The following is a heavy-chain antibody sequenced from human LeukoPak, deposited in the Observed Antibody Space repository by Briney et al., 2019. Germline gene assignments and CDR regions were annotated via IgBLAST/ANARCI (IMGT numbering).Heavy chain of an antibody. Sequence: GGSLRLSCAASGFTFSSYWMSWVRQAPGKGLEWVSGINWNGGSTGYADSVKGRFTISRDNAKNSLYLQMNSLRAEDTALYYCASSSGWYIAFDIWGQGTMVTVSS. D-gene: IGHD6-19*01. CDR1: GFTFSSYW. CDR3: ASSSGWYIAFDI. V-gene: IGHV3-20*04. J-gene: IGHJ3*02. CDR2: INWNGGST.